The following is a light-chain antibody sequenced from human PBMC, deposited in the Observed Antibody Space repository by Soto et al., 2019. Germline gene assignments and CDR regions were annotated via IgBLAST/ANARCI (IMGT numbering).Light chain of an antibody. CDR1: STNIDDYKY. CDR3: TSYTLGTPDV. Sequence: QYVLTQPASVSGSPGQSITISCTGTSTNIDDYKYVSWYQHHPGKAPKLIIYEVIHRPSGVSSRFSGSKSGTTASLTISGLQAEDEADYYCTSYTLGTPDVFGGGTKVTVL. J-gene: IGLJ3*02. CDR2: EVI. V-gene: IGLV2-14*01.